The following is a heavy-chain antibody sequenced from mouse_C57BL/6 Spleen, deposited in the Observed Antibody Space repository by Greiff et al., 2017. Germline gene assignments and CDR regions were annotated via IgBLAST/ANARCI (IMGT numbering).Heavy chain of an antibody. CDR2: INPNNGGT. V-gene: IGHV1-22*01. Sequence: VQLQQSGPELVKPGASVKMSCKASGYTFTDYNMHWVKQSHGKSLEWIGYINPNNGGTSYNQKFKGKATLTVNKSSSTAYMELRSLTSEDSAVYYCARGHYYGPYYAMDYWGQGTSVTVSS. J-gene: IGHJ4*01. CDR3: ARGHYYGPYYAMDY. CDR1: GYTFTDYN. D-gene: IGHD1-2*01.